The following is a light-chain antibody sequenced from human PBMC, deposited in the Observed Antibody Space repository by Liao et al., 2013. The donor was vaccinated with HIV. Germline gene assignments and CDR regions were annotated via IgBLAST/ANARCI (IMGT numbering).Light chain of an antibody. CDR2: YDT. V-gene: IGLV3-21*01. Sequence: SYVLTQPPSVSVAPGKTARITCGGNNVGSESVHWYQQRPGQAPLLVMYYDTDRPSGIPERFSGSNSGNTATLTISGTQAMDEADYYCQAWDATTVIFGGGTKLTVL. J-gene: IGLJ2*01. CDR1: NVGSES. CDR3: QAWDATTVI.